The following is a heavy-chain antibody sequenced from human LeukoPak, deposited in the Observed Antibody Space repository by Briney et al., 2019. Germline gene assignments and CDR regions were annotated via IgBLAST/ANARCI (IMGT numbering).Heavy chain of an antibody. J-gene: IGHJ4*02. CDR3: ATSSGPYDAGDY. CDR2: IYPRDSDT. V-gene: IGHV5-51*01. Sequence: GESLKISCKGSGNSFSNYWSGWVRQMPGKRLEWMGTIYPRDSDTRYNPSFQGQVTLSADKSIGTAYLQWRSLKASDTAMYYCATSSGPYDAGDYWGQGTLVTVSS. CDR1: GNSFSNYW. D-gene: IGHD3-16*01.